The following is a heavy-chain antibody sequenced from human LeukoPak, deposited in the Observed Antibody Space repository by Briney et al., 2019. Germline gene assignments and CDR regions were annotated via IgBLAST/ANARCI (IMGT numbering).Heavy chain of an antibody. J-gene: IGHJ3*02. D-gene: IGHD1-26*01. CDR3: ARHRMGATRGDDAFDI. Sequence: SETLSLTCTVSGGSISSYYRSWIRQPPGKGLEWIGYIYYSGSTNYNPSLKSRVTISVDTSKNQFSLKLSSVTAADTAVYYCARHRMGATRGDDAFDIWGQGTMVTVSS. V-gene: IGHV4-59*08. CDR1: GGSISSYY. CDR2: IYYSGST.